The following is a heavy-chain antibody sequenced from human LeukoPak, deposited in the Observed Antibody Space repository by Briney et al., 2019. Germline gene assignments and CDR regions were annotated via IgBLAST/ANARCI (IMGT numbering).Heavy chain of an antibody. D-gene: IGHD3-22*01. V-gene: IGHV1-46*01. CDR3: ARAYTYYYDSSGYRGAFDI. CDR2: INPSGGST. CDR1: GYTFTSYY. J-gene: IGHJ3*02. Sequence: WASVKVSCKASGYTFTSYYMHWVRQAPGQGLEWMGIINPSGGSTSYAQKFQGRVTMTRDMSTSTVYMELSSLRSEDTAVYYCARAYTYYYDSSGYRGAFDIWGQGTMVTVSS.